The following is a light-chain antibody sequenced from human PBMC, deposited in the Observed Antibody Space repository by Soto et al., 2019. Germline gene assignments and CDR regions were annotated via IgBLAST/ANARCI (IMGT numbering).Light chain of an antibody. J-gene: IGKJ2*01. Sequence: DIQMTQSPSSLSASVGDRITITCRASQSISSYLNWHQQKPGKAPKVLIYAASNLQRGVPSRFRANGSGTAFTVTISILQPEDLATYSCQQSYITPYTFGQGTKLEIK. CDR2: AAS. CDR3: QQSYITPYT. CDR1: QSISSY. V-gene: IGKV1-39*01.